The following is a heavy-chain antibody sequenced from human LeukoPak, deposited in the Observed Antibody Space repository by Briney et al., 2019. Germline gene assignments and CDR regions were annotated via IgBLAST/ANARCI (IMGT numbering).Heavy chain of an antibody. CDR1: GGTFSSYA. J-gene: IGHJ4*02. Sequence: SVKVSCKASGGTFSSYAISWVRQAPGQGLEWMGGIIPIFGTANYAQKFQGRVTITADESTSTAYMELSSLRSEDTAVYYCARTPSRLYDSSGYYYYFDYWGQGTLVTVPS. V-gene: IGHV1-69*01. CDR2: IIPIFGTA. CDR3: ARTPSRLYDSSGYYYYFDY. D-gene: IGHD3-22*01.